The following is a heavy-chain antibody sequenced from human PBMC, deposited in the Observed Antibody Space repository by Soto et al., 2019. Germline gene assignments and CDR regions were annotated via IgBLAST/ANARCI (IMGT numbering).Heavy chain of an antibody. J-gene: IGHJ3*02. D-gene: IGHD1-20*01. CDR1: GFSFSTSA. CDR3: ARDHDNWNPADAFDI. V-gene: IGHV3-23*01. Sequence: PGGSLRLSCAASGFSFSTSAMSWVRQAPGKGLEWVSAISDSVSSTYYADSVKGRFIISRDNSKNTLYLQMNSLGAEDTALYYCARDHDNWNPADAFDIWGQGTMVTVSS. CDR2: ISDSVSST.